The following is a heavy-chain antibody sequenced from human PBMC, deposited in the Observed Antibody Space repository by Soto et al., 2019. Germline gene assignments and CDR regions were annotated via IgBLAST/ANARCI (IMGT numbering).Heavy chain of an antibody. D-gene: IGHD3-10*01. CDR2: ISSSSSYI. V-gene: IGHV3-21*01. CDR1: GFTFSSYS. Sequence: NPGGSLRLSCAASGFTFSSYSMNWVRQAPGKGLEWVSSISSSSSYIYYADSVKGRFTISRDNAKNTVSLQMSSLRAEDTAIYYCARGDRGGFDLWGHGTVVTVSS. J-gene: IGHJ3*01. CDR3: ARGDRGGFDL.